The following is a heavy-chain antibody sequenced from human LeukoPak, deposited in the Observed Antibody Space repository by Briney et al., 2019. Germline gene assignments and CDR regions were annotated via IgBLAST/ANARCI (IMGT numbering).Heavy chain of an antibody. CDR2: ISYDGSNK. D-gene: IGHD3-22*01. V-gene: IGHV3-30*18. J-gene: IGHJ4*02. CDR3: AKDTDAMIVVELDY. Sequence: GRSLRLSCAASGFTFSSYGMHWVRQAPGKGLEWVAVISYDGSNKYCADSVKGRFTISRDNSKNTLHLQMNSLRAEDTAVYYCAKDTDAMIVVELDYWGQGTLVTVSS. CDR1: GFTFSSYG.